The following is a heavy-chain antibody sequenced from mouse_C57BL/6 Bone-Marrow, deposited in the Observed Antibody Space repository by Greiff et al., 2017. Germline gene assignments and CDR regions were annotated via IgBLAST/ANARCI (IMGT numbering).Heavy chain of an antibody. CDR3: TTVLNWYFDV. V-gene: IGHV1-15*01. CDR2: IDPETGGT. CDR1: GYTFTDYE. Sequence: VQVVESGAELVRPGASVTLSCKASGYTFTDYEMHWVKQTPVHGLEWIGAIDPETGGTAYNQKFKGKAILTADKSSSTAYMELRSLTSEDSAVYYCTTVLNWYFDVWGTGTTVTVSS. J-gene: IGHJ1*03.